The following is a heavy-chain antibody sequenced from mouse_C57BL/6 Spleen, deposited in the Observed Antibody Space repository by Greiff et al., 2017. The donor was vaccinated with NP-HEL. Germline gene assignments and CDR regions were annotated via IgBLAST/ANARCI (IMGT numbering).Heavy chain of an antibody. CDR1: GYTFTSYW. CDR3: ASHYYGSSPFAY. CDR2: IDPSDSYT. J-gene: IGHJ3*01. D-gene: IGHD1-1*01. V-gene: IGHV1-50*01. Sequence: QVQLQQPGAELVKPGASVKLSCKASGYTFTSYWMQWVKQRPGQGLEWIGEIDPSDSYTNYNQKFKGKATLTVDTSSSTAYMQLSSLTSEDSAVYDCASHYYGSSPFAYWGQGTLVTVSA.